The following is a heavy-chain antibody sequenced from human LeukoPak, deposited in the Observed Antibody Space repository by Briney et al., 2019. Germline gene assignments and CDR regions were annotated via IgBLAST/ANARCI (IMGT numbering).Heavy chain of an antibody. CDR3: AISGPEDYFGY. CDR1: GFTFSSYW. D-gene: IGHD1-14*01. CDR2: INSDGSST. V-gene: IGHV3-74*01. J-gene: IGHJ4*02. Sequence: GGSLRLSCAASGFTFSSYWMHWVRQAPGKGLVWVSRINSDGSSTSYADSVKGRFTISRDNAKNTLYLQMNSLRAEDTAVYYCAISGPEDYFGYWGQGTLVTVSS.